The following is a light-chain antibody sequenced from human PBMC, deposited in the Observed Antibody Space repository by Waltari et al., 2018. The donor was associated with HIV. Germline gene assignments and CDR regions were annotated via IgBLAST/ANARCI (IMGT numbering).Light chain of an antibody. CDR3: QQADGLPWT. CDR2: ASS. V-gene: IGKV1-12*01. Sequence: DIQMTQSPFFVSASVGDRVTITCRASKAISSWLTWYQQRPGAAPKLLIYASSTLQSGVPTRFSGGRSGANFTLTISSLQPEDFATYFCQQADGLPWTFGQGTKVEMK. J-gene: IGKJ1*01. CDR1: KAISSW.